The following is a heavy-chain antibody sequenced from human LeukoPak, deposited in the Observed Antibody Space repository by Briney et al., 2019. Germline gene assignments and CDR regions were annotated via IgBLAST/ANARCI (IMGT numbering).Heavy chain of an antibody. V-gene: IGHV3-13*01. Sequence: GGSLRLSCAASGFTFSSFDMHWVRQPTGQGLEWVSTIGTASDTYYPGSVEGRFTLSRDNAKNSLYLQMNSLTAGDTAVYYCARGPPRGKYYYMDVWGKGTTDTVSS. CDR3: ARGPPRGKYYYMDV. J-gene: IGHJ6*03. CDR1: GFTFSSFD. D-gene: IGHD1-1*01. CDR2: IGTASDT.